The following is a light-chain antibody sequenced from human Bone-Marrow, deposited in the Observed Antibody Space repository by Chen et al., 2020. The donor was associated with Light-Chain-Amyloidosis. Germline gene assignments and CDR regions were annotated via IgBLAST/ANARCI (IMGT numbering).Light chain of an antibody. CDR1: SGSIATNY. CDR2: EDD. CDR3: QSYGGSSQGG. V-gene: IGLV6-57*01. J-gene: IGLJ3*02. Sequence: NFMLTQPHSVSESPGKTVIISCTRSSGSIATNYVQWYQQRQGSSPTTVIYEDDQRPSGVPDRFSGSSDRASKAASLSITGLEAEDEGDYYGQSYGGSSQGGFGGGTKLTV.